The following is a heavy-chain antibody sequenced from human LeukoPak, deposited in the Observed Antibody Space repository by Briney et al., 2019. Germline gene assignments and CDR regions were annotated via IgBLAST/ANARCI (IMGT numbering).Heavy chain of an antibody. Sequence: GASVKVSCKASGGTFSSYAISWVRQAPGQGLEWMGGIIPIFGTANYAQKFQGRVTITADKSTSTAYMELSGLRSEDTAVYYCASLNSGSYPTLYYYYYMDVWGKGTTVTVSS. D-gene: IGHD1-26*01. CDR1: GGTFSSYA. CDR3: ASLNSGSYPTLYYYYYMDV. V-gene: IGHV1-69*06. J-gene: IGHJ6*03. CDR2: IIPIFGTA.